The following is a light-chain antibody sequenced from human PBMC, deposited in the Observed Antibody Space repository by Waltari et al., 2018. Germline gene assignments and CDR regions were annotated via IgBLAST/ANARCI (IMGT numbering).Light chain of an antibody. J-gene: IGLJ1*01. CDR3: SSHTSTVPHV. Sequence: QSALTQPAFVSGSPGQSITISCTGTSNDVGGYGYVSWYQQYPGKAPPLVIYEVSYRAPGIATRVPGSKSGNTAYLTISGLQAEDEADYYCSSHTSTVPHVFGTGTRVTVV. V-gene: IGLV2-14*01. CDR1: SNDVGGYGY. CDR2: EVS.